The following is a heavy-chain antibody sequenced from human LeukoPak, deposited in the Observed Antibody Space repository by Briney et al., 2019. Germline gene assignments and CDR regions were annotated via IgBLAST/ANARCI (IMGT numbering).Heavy chain of an antibody. D-gene: IGHD3-22*01. CDR3: ARVGYYYDSSGRNPFDY. CDR2: IKQDGSEK. J-gene: IGHJ4*02. V-gene: IGHV3-7*01. CDR1: GFTFSSYW. Sequence: GGSLRLSCAASGFTFSSYWMSWVRQAPGKGLEWVANIKQDGSEKYYVDSVKGRFTISRDNAKNSLYLQMNSLRAEDTAVYYCARVGYYYDSSGRNPFDYWGQGTLVPVSS.